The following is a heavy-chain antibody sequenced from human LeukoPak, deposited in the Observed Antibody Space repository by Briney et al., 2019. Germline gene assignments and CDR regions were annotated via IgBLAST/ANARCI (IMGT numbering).Heavy chain of an antibody. CDR3: ARDPGSLPAAIGYCYYGMDV. CDR2: ISGSGGST. V-gene: IGHV3-23*01. CDR1: VFTFGSYA. J-gene: IGHJ6*02. D-gene: IGHD2-2*02. Sequence: GGCLRLSCAASVFTFGSYAMSWVRHAPWKGLEWVLGISGSGGSTYYADSVKGRFTISRDNSKNSLYLQMNSLRAEDTALYYCARDPGSLPAAIGYCYYGMDVWGQGTTVTVSS.